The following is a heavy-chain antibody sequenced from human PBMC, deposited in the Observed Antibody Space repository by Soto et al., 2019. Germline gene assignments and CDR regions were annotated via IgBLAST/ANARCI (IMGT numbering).Heavy chain of an antibody. D-gene: IGHD6-19*01. CDR3: ARHIAVAGKVDY. J-gene: IGHJ4*02. CDR1: GGSISSSSYY. Sequence: SETLSLTCTVSGGSISSSSYYWGWIRQPPGKGLEWIGSIYYSGSTYYNPSLKSRVTISVDTSKKQFSLKLSSVTAADTAVYYCARHIAVAGKVDYWGQGTLVTVSS. V-gene: IGHV4-39*01. CDR2: IYYSGST.